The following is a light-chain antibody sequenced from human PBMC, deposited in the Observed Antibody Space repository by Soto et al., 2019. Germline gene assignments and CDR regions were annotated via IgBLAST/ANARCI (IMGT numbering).Light chain of an antibody. J-gene: IGKJ5*01. V-gene: IGKV3-11*01. CDR3: QQRSNWPRIT. CDR2: GAS. Sequence: DIVLTQNPATLSLSPGGRATLSCRASQSVSRKLAWYQQTRGQAPRLLIYGASTRATGVPARFSGSGSGTDFTLTISSLEPEDFAVYYCQQRSNWPRITFGQRRLLEV. CDR1: QSVSRK.